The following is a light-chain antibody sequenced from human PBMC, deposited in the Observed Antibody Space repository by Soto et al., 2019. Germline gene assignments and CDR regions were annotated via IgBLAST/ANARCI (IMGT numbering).Light chain of an antibody. CDR1: QGISRW. J-gene: IGKJ1*01. V-gene: IGKV1-5*01. Sequence: DIQMTHSPSTLSASVGDRVTITCRASQGISRWLAWYQQKPGKAPKLLIYDASTLESGVPSRFSGRGSGTEFTLTISSLQPDDFATYYCQQYNSYWTFGQGTKVDI. CDR3: QQYNSYWT. CDR2: DAS.